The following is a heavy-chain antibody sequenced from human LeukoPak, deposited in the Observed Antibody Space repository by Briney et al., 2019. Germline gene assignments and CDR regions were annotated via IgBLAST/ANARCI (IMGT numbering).Heavy chain of an antibody. CDR1: GFTFSDHY. V-gene: IGHV3-72*01. CDR2: TRNKTKSYST. CDR3: GRGLAD. Sequence: AGGSLRLSCAVSGFTFSDHYMGWVRQAPGKGLEWVGRTRNKTKSYSTEYAASVKGRFTISRDDSTNSLYLQMNSLKTEDTAVYYCGRGLADWGQGTLVTVSS. J-gene: IGHJ4*02.